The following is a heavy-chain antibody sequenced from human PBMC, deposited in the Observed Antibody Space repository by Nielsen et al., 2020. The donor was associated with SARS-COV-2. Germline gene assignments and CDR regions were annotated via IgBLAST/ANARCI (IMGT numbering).Heavy chain of an antibody. CDR3: ANGGYRNYYYGMDV. CDR2: ISGNGGTT. V-gene: IGHV3-23*01. CDR1: GFTFNSYA. J-gene: IGHJ6*02. D-gene: IGHD1-26*01. Sequence: GGSLRLSCAASGFTFNSYAMSWVRQAPGKGLEWVSAISGNGGTTHYADSVKGRFTISRDNSKNTLYLQMSSLRAEDTAVYYCANGGYRNYYYGMDVWGQGTTVTVSS.